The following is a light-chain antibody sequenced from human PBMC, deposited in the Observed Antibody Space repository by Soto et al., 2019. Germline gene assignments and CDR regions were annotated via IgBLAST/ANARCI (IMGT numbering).Light chain of an antibody. J-gene: IGKJ2*01. CDR2: GAS. V-gene: IGKV3-15*01. CDR1: QSVSSN. CDR3: QQYNNWPYT. Sequence: EIVMTQSPSTLSVSPGDRATLSCRASQSVSSNLAWYQQKPGQAPRLLFYGASTRETGLPARFSGRGSGTEFTLTISSLQSEDFVVYYCQQYNNWPYTFGQGTKLEIK.